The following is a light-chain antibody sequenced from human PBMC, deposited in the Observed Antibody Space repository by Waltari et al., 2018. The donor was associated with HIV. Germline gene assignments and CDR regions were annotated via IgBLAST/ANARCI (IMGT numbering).Light chain of an antibody. CDR3: SSYTSSSTHV. J-gene: IGLJ1*01. CDR1: SSYVGGYNY. CDR2: EVN. Sequence: QSALTQPASVSASPGQSITIPCTGTSSYVGGYNYVSWYRQHPGEAPKVIIYEVNRRPSGVSNRFTASKSGNTASLAISGLQPEDEADYFCSSYTSSSTHVFGPGTKVTVL. V-gene: IGLV2-14*03.